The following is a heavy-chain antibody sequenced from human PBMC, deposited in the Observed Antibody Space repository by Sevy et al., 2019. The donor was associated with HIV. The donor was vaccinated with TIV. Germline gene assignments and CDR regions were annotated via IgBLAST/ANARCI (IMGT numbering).Heavy chain of an antibody. CDR1: GFTFINAW. J-gene: IGHJ6*02. V-gene: IGHV3-15*07. CDR3: TWDHDYYXGXXX. Sequence: GGSLRLSCAASGFTFINAWMNWVRQAPGKGLEWVGRIKSKGGGGTIDYAAPVKGRFSISRDDSKNTLYLQMNSLKIEDTALYYCTWDHDYYXGXXXWGQGTTVTVSS. CDR2: IKSKGGGGTI. D-gene: IGHD1-26*01.